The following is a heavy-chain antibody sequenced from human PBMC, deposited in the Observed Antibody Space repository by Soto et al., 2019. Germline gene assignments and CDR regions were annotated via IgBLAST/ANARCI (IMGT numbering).Heavy chain of an antibody. V-gene: IGHV1-46*03. CDR3: ARDFVVVPSALYYFDY. CDR1: GYTFTKYY. D-gene: IGHD2-2*01. CDR2: INPSGVSI. J-gene: IGHJ4*02. Sequence: ASVKVSCKASGYTFTKYYMHWVRQAPGQGLELMGIINPSGVSIVYAQKFQGRVTMTMDTSTSTVYMELSSLRSEDMAFYYCARDFVVVPSALYYFDYWGQGTLVTVSS.